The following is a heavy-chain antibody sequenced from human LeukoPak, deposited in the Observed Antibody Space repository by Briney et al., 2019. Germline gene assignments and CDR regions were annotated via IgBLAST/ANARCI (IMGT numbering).Heavy chain of an antibody. CDR3: ARERNYGDYPSYDAFDI. CDR1: GFTFSSYA. CDR2: ISSNGGST. D-gene: IGHD4-17*01. Sequence: QPGGSLRLSCAASGFTFSSYAMHWVRQAPGKGLEYVSAISSNGGSTYYANSVKGRFTISRDNSKNTLYLQMGSLRAEDMAVYYCARERNYGDYPSYDAFDIWGQGTMVTVSS. V-gene: IGHV3-64*01. J-gene: IGHJ3*02.